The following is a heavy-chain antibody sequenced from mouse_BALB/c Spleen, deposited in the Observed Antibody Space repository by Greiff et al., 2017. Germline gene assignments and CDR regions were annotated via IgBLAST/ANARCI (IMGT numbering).Heavy chain of an antibody. V-gene: IGHV1S81*02. CDR2: INPSNGGT. Sequence: VQLQQSGAELVKPGASVKLSCKASGYTFTSYYMYWVKQRPGQGLEWIGEINPSNGGTNFNEKFKSKATLTVDKSSSTAYMQLSSLTSEDSAVYYCTRRAYYGNYLDYWGQGTTLTVSS. CDR1: GYTFTSYY. CDR3: TRRAYYGNYLDY. J-gene: IGHJ2*01. D-gene: IGHD2-10*01.